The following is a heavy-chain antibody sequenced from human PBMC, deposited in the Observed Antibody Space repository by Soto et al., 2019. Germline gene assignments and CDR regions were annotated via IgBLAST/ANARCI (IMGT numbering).Heavy chain of an antibody. Sequence: GGSLRLSCAGSGFTFGDSYMSWIRQAPGKGLEWLSYISPGSRYPAYADSVKGRFTISRGNARRSLFLQMTSLTAEATAMYYCVRGGGGGLFDPWGQGTMVTVSS. V-gene: IGHV3-11*06. CDR1: GFTFGDSY. D-gene: IGHD2-15*01. CDR3: VRGGGGGLFDP. J-gene: IGHJ5*02. CDR2: ISPGSRYP.